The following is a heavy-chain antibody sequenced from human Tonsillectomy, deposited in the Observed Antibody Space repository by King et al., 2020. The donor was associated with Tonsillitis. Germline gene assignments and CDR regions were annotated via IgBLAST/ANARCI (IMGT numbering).Heavy chain of an antibody. CDR3: TRDPHALDI. Sequence: VQLVESGGALVQPGGSLRLSCAASGFTFSSYSMNWVRQAPERGLEWISYMSRSGTIYYADSVKGRFTISRDNAKSSLYLQMNSLRAEDTAVYYCTRDPHALDIWGQGTMVTVSS. CDR1: GFTFSSYS. J-gene: IGHJ3*02. CDR2: MSRSGTI. V-gene: IGHV3-48*01.